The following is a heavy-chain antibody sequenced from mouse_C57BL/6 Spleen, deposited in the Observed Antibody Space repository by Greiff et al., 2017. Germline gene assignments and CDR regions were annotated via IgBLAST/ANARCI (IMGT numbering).Heavy chain of an antibody. V-gene: IGHV14-4*01. CDR3: TVAYYSNYEGFAY. CDR2: IDPENGDT. Sequence: VQLQQSGAELVRPGASVKLSCTASGFNIKDDYMHWVKQRPEQGLEWIGWIDPENGDTEYASKFQGKATITADTSSNTAYLQLSSLTSEDTAVYYCTVAYYSNYEGFAYWGQGTLVTVSA. CDR1: GFNIKDDY. D-gene: IGHD2-5*01. J-gene: IGHJ3*01.